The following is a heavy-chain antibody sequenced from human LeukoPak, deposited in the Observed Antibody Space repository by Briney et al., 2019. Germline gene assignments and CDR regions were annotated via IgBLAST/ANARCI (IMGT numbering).Heavy chain of an antibody. V-gene: IGHV3-9*01. CDR2: ISWNSGSI. J-gene: IGHJ4*02. D-gene: IGHD1-26*01. CDR3: AKDMGSGSLGGYFDY. Sequence: GGSLRLSCAASGFPFDDYAMHWVRQAPGKGLEWVSDISWNSGSIGYADSVKGRFTISRDNAKNSLYLQMNSLRAEDTALYYCAKDMGSGSLGGYFDYWGQGTLVTVSS. CDR1: GFPFDDYA.